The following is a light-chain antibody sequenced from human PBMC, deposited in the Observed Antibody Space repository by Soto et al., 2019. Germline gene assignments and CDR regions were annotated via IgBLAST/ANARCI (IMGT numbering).Light chain of an antibody. CDR2: GAS. J-gene: IGKJ1*01. V-gene: IGKV3-20*01. CDR1: QSVSSSY. Sequence: EIVLTQSPGTLSLSPGERATLSCRASQSVSSSYLAWYQQKPGQAPRLLIYGASSRATGIPDRFSGSGSGTDFTTTISRLEPEDFAVYYCQQYGSSRWTFGQGTKVDIK. CDR3: QQYGSSRWT.